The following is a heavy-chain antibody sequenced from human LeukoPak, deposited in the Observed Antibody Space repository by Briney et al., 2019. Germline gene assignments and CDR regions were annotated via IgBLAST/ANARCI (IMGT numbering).Heavy chain of an antibody. CDR3: ASADNGDYAFKY. Sequence: SETLSLTCSVSNGSLSSHYWSWIRQPPGKGLEWIGYMYYTGSGNYNPSLKSRVTISVDTSKNQFSLKLTSVTAADTAVYYCASADNGDYAFKYWGQGTLVTVSS. D-gene: IGHD4-17*01. V-gene: IGHV4-59*11. CDR1: NGSLSSHY. J-gene: IGHJ4*02. CDR2: MYYTGSG.